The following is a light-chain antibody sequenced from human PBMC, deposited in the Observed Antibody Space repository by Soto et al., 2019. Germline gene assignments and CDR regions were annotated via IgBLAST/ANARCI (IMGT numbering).Light chain of an antibody. CDR1: SSDVGGYNY. CDR2: EVS. CDR3: SSYTTSSTLEV. V-gene: IGLV2-14*01. J-gene: IGLJ1*01. Sequence: QSVLTQPASVSGSPGQSITISCTGTSSDVGGYNYVSWYQQHPGKAPKLMIYEVSNRPSGVSNRFSGSKSGNTASLTISGLQAEDEADDYCSSYTTSSTLEVFGTGTKVTVL.